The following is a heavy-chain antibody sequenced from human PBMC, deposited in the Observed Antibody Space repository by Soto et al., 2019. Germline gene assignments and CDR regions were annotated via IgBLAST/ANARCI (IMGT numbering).Heavy chain of an antibody. CDR2: IYAGGST. CDR1: GFSVSNNY. J-gene: IGHJ5*02. V-gene: IGHV3-53*02. Sequence: EVQLVETGGGLIQPGGSLRVSCAASGFSVSNNYMSWVRQAPGKGLEWVSLIYAGGSTSYADSVKGRFTISRDNSKNTLYLQMNSLRAEDTAVYYCARYSSSAGLFDPWGQGTLVTVSS. D-gene: IGHD6-6*01. CDR3: ARYSSSAGLFDP.